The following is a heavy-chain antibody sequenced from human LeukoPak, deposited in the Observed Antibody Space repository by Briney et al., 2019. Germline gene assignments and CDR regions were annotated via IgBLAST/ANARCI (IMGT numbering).Heavy chain of an antibody. CDR1: GFTFSSYA. CDR3: ARNWRYSSPDF. J-gene: IGHJ4*02. Sequence: GGSLRLSCAASGFTFSSYAMSWVRQAPGKGLEWVSAISGSGGNTYYADSVKGRFTISRDNAKNSLYLQMNSLRAEDTAVYYCARNWRYSSPDFWGQGTLVTVSS. D-gene: IGHD6-13*01. V-gene: IGHV3-23*01. CDR2: ISGSGGNT.